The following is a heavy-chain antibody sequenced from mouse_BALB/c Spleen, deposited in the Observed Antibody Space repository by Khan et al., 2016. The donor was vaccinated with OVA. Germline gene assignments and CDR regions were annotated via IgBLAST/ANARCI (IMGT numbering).Heavy chain of an antibody. V-gene: IGHV1-7*01. CDR1: GYTFINYW. CDR3: ARRGLRWDFDY. CDR2: INPSTGYT. D-gene: IGHD1-1*01. Sequence: QVQLKQSGAELVKPGASVKMSCKASGYTFINYWILWVKQRPGQGLEWIGYINPSTGYTEYNQNFKDKAILTADKSSSTAYVQRSSLASEDSAVYYCARRGLRWDFDYWGQGTTLTVSS. J-gene: IGHJ2*01.